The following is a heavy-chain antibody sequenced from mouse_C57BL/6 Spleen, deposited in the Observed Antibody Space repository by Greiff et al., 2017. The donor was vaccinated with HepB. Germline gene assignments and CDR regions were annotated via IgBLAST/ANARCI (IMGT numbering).Heavy chain of an antibody. CDR2: ISYDGSN. CDR3: AREGYSGAMDY. V-gene: IGHV3-6*01. J-gene: IGHJ4*01. CDR1: GYSITSGYY. Sequence: VQLKESGPGLVKPSQSLSLTCSVTGYSITSGYYWNWIRQFPGNKLEWMGYISYDGSNNYNPSLKNRISITRDTSKNQFFLKLNSVTTEDTATYYCAREGYSGAMDYWGQGTSVTVSS. D-gene: IGHD3-1*01.